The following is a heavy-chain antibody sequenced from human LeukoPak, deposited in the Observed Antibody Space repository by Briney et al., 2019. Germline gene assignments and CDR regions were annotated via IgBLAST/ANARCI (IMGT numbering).Heavy chain of an antibody. CDR1: GFTFSSYS. CDR3: ARGSSLVAGFYYGMDV. CDR2: ISSSSSYI. V-gene: IGHV3-21*01. J-gene: IGHJ6*04. Sequence: GGSLRLSCAASGFTFSSYSMNWVRQAPGKGLECTSSISSSSSYIYYADSVKGRFNISRDNAKNSLYLQMNGLRAEDTAVYYCARGSSLVAGFYYGMDVWGKGTTVTVSS. D-gene: IGHD6-19*01.